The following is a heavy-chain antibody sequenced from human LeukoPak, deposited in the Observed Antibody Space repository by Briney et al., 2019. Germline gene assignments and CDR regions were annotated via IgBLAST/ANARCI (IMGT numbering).Heavy chain of an antibody. CDR3: ARADGDGYNGLSWFDP. CDR2: ISYDGSNK. CDR1: GFTFSSYA. J-gene: IGHJ5*02. Sequence: GRSLRLSCAASGFTFSSYAMHWVRQAPGKGLEWVAVISYDGSNKYYADSVKGRFTISRDNSKNTLYLQMNSLRAEDTAVYYCARADGDGYNGLSWFDPWGQGTLVTVSS. V-gene: IGHV3-30-3*01. D-gene: IGHD5-24*01.